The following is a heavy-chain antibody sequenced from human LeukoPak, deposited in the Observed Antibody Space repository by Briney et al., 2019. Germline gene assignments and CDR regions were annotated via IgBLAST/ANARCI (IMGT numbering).Heavy chain of an antibody. CDR1: GGSISRYY. V-gene: IGHV4-59*01. CDR3: VRYYYDSSGYYNFDY. Sequence: SETLSPTXTVSGGSISRYYWSWIRQPSGKGLEWIGYIYYSGSTNYNPSLKSRVTISVDTSKNQFSLKLSSVTAADTAVYYCVRYYYDSSGYYNFDYWDQGTLVTVSS. CDR2: IYYSGST. J-gene: IGHJ4*02. D-gene: IGHD3-22*01.